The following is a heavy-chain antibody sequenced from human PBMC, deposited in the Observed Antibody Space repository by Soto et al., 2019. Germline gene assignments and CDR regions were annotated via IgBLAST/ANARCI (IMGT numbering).Heavy chain of an antibody. J-gene: IGHJ3*02. Sequence: EVQLVESGGGLVQPGGSLRLSCAASGFTFSSYWMSWVRQAPGKGLEWVANIKQDGSEKYYVDSVKGRFTISRDNAKNSLYLQMNSLRAEDTAVYYCARDLCSGGSCYDAFDIWGQGTMVTVSS. CDR3: ARDLCSGGSCYDAFDI. CDR1: GFTFSSYW. V-gene: IGHV3-7*05. D-gene: IGHD2-15*01. CDR2: IKQDGSEK.